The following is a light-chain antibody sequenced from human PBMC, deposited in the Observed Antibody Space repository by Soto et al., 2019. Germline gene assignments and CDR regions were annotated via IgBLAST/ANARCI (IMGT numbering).Light chain of an antibody. Sequence: DIVMTQSPDSLAVSLGERATINCKSSQSVLYSTNNNNYLAWYQQKPGQPPKLLLYWASTRESGVPDRFSGSGSGTDFSLTISSLQAEDVAVYSCQQYYATPFTFGPGTKVDI. CDR2: WAS. V-gene: IGKV4-1*01. J-gene: IGKJ3*01. CDR1: QSVLYSTNNNNY. CDR3: QQYYATPFT.